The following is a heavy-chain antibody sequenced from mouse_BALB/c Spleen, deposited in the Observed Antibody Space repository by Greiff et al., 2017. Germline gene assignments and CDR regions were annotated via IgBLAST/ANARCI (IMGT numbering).Heavy chain of an antibody. J-gene: IGHJ1*01. V-gene: IGHV1-87*01. CDR1: GYTFTSYW. Sequence: QVQLQQSGAELVRPGALVKLSCKASGYTFTSYWMQWVKQRPGQGLEWIGAIYPGDGDTRYTQKFKGKATLTADKSSNTAYMQLSSLTSEDSAVYYCARWYFDVWGAGTTVTVSS. CDR3: ARWYFDV. CDR2: IYPGDGDT.